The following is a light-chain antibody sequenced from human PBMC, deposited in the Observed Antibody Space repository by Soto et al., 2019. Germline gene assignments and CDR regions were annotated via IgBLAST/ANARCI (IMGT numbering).Light chain of an antibody. CDR1: QSISSW. Sequence: DIQMTQSPSTLSASVGDRATITCRASQSISSWLAWYQQKPGKAPKLLIYKASSLESGVPSRFSGSGSGTEFTLTISSLQPDDFATYYCQQHNSYLTWTFGQGTKVDIK. V-gene: IGKV1-5*03. CDR3: QQHNSYLTWT. CDR2: KAS. J-gene: IGKJ1*01.